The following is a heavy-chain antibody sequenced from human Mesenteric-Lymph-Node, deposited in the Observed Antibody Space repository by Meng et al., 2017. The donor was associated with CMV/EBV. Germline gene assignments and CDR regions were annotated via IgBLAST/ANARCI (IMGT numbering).Heavy chain of an antibody. J-gene: IGHJ2*01. CDR3: ARTGRDFDL. V-gene: IGHV3-21*01. CDR1: GFTFSSYG. CDR2: ISASGGFI. Sequence: GESLKISCGSSGFTFSSYGMNWVRQAPGGGLEWVSSISASGGFIYYADSVKGRFTISRDNAKKSLYLQMNSLRGDDTAVYHCARTGRDFDLWGRGTLVTVSS.